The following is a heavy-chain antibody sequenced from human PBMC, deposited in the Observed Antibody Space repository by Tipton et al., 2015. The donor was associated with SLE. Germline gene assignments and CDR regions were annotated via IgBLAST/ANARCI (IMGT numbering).Heavy chain of an antibody. J-gene: IGHJ4*02. CDR1: GFTVSSNY. V-gene: IGHV3-66*02. Sequence: SLRLSCAASGFTVSSNYMSWVRQAPGKGLEWVSVLYSGGSTYYADSVKGRFTISRDNSKNTLYLQMNSLRAEDTAVYYCARDIHSSSWYGFDYWGQGTLVTVSS. CDR2: LYSGGST. D-gene: IGHD6-13*01. CDR3: ARDIHSSSWYGFDY.